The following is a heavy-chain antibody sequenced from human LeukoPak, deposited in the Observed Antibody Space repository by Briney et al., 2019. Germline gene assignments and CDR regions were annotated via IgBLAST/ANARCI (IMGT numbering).Heavy chain of an antibody. V-gene: IGHV3-7*05. Sequence: GGSLRLSCAASAFTFSSYWMSWVRQAPGEGLEWVANVNQDGRQKNYVDPVRGRFTISKDNVKNSLYLQMNSLRAEHTAVYYSARDPDLRRGFDGEGYWGQGTLVTASS. CDR1: AFTFSSYW. D-gene: IGHD3-10*01. CDR2: VNQDGRQK. J-gene: IGHJ4*02. CDR3: ARDPDLRRGFDGEGY.